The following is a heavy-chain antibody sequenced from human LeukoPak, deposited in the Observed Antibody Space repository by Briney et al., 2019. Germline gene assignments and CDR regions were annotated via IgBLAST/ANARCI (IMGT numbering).Heavy chain of an antibody. D-gene: IGHD6-13*01. J-gene: IGHJ4*02. CDR1: GFTFSSYG. CDR2: IWYGGSNK. Sequence: PGRSLRLSCAASGFTFSSYGMHWVRQAPGKGLEWVAVIWYGGSNKYYADSVKGRFTISRDNSKNTLYLQMNSLRAEDTAVYYCARGYSSSWYDYWGQGTLVTVSS. V-gene: IGHV3-33*01. CDR3: ARGYSSSWYDY.